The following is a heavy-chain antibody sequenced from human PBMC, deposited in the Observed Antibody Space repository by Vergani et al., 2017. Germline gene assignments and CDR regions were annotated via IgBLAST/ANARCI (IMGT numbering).Heavy chain of an antibody. CDR1: GYSFTGYY. D-gene: IGHD1-7*01. J-gene: IGHJ4*02. Sequence: QVQLVQSGAEVKKPGASVKVSCTASGYSFTGYYIHWVRQAPGQGLEWMGWINPNSGRTKYAQKFQGRVTMTRDTSITTAYMEVSRLRSDATAVYYCARGRNFIDYWGQGTLVTVSS. CDR3: ARGRNFIDY. V-gene: IGHV1-2*02. CDR2: INPNSGRT.